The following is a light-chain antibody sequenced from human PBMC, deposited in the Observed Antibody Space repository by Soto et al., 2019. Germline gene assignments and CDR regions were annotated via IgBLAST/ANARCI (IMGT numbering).Light chain of an antibody. CDR1: QSVSSN. V-gene: IGKV3-15*01. CDR3: QQYNNWPRT. J-gene: IGKJ2*01. CDR2: GAS. Sequence: EIVRTKSPSTLSVSPGERATLYGRAMQSVSSNLAWYQQKPGHAHSLLLYGASTRDPGLPARFSGSGSGTDFTLTSSSRLTEDFAVYYCQQYNNWPRTFGQVTKLAIK.